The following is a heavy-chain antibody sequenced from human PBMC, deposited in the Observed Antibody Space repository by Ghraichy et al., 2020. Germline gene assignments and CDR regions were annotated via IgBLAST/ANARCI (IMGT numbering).Heavy chain of an antibody. J-gene: IGHJ4*02. CDR2: IYYSGST. CDR1: GGSISSSSSY. CDR3: ARGGSGYNSDY. V-gene: IGHV4-39*01. D-gene: IGHD3-22*01. Sequence: SETLSLTCTVSGGSISSSSSYWGWIRQPPGKGLEWIGTIYYSGSTYYNPSLKSRVTISVDTSKNQFSLKLSSVTAADTAVYYCARGGSGYNSDYWGQGTLVTVSS.